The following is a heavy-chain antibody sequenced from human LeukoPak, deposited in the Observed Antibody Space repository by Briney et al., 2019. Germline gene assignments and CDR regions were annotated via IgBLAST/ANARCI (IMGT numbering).Heavy chain of an antibody. CDR2: INPNSGGT. V-gene: IGHV1-2*02. J-gene: IGHJ5*02. CDR3: ARVLRAGSYGIVDRFDP. D-gene: IGHD5-18*01. CDR1: GFTFTGYY. Sequence: ASVKVSCKASGFTFTGYYMHWVRQAPGQGLEWMGWINPNSGGTNYAQKFQGRVTMTRDTSISTAYMELSRLRSDDTAVYYCARVLRAGSYGIVDRFDPWGQGTLVTVSS.